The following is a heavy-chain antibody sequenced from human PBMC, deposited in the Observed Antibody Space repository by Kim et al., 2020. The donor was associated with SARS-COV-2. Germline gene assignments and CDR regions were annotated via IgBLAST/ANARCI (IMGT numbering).Heavy chain of an antibody. D-gene: IGHD3-9*01. CDR1: GYTFTSYA. Sequence: ASVKVSCKASGYTFTSYAMNWVRQAPGQGLEWMGWINTNTGNPTYAQGFTGRFVFSLDTSVRTAYLQSSSLKAEDTAVYYCARESRDILTGYYVGGMDVWGQGTTVTVSS. J-gene: IGHJ6*02. V-gene: IGHV7-4-1*02. CDR2: INTNTGNP. CDR3: ARESRDILTGYYVGGMDV.